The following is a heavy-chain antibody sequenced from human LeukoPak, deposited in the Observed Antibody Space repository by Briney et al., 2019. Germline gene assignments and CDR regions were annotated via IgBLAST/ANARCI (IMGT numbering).Heavy chain of an antibody. CDR3: ARDSYSYGYGAFDY. CDR1: GDSINTYY. D-gene: IGHD5-18*01. CDR2: IHHSGST. J-gene: IGHJ4*02. Sequence: SETLSLTCTVSGDSINTYYWSWIRQPPGKGLEWIGFIHHSGSTNYNSSLKSRVTISVDMSKNQFSLKLSSVTAADTAVYYCARDSYSYGYGAFDYWGQGTLVTVSS. V-gene: IGHV4-59*01.